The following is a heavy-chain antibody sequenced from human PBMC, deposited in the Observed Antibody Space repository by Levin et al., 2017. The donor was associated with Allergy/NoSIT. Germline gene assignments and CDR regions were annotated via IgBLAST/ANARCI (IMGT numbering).Heavy chain of an antibody. CDR3: ARDAHERGLIAVKKKRYYFDY. J-gene: IGHJ4*02. CDR1: GFTFSSYG. CDR2: IWYDGSNK. V-gene: IGHV3-33*01. Sequence: PGGSLRLSCAASGFTFSSYGMHWVRQAPGKGLEWVAVIWYDGSNKYYADSVKGRFTISRDNSKNTLYLQMNSLRAEDTAVYYCARDAHERGLIAVKKKRYYFDYWGQGTLVTVSS. D-gene: IGHD6-19*01.